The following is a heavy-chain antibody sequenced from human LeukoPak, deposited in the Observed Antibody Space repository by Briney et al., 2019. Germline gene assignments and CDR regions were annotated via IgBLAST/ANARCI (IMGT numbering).Heavy chain of an antibody. CDR3: ARDSGGSLDC. CDR1: GFTFSTYW. J-gene: IGHJ4*02. CDR2: IKQDGSGK. V-gene: IGHV3-7*01. Sequence: PGGSLRLSCAASGFTFSTYWMSWVRQAPGKGLEWVANIKQDGSGKNYVDSVKGRFTVSRDNAKNSLYLQMNSLRAEDTAVYYCARDSGGSLDCWGQGTLVTVSS. D-gene: IGHD2-15*01.